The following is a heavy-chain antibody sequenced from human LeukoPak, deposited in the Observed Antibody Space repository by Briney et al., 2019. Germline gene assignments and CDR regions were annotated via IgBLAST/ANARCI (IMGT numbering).Heavy chain of an antibody. D-gene: IGHD3-9*01. J-gene: IGHJ4*02. CDR3: AKVQSDWLLIYYFDY. CDR2: LSGSGGST. V-gene: IGHV3-23*01. CDR1: GFTFSSYA. Sequence: GGSLRLSCAASGFTFSSYAMSRVRQAPGQGLGGVSALSGSGGSTYYADSVRGRFTISRDNSKNTPYLQMNSLRAEDTAVYYCAKVQSDWLLIYYFDYWGQGTLVTVSS.